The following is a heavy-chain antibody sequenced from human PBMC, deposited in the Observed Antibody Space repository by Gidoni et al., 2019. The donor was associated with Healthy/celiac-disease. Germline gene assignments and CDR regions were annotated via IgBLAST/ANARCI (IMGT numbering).Heavy chain of an antibody. J-gene: IGHJ4*02. CDR3: ARATTLAYCGGDCSHFDY. V-gene: IGHV3-30-3*01. CDR1: GFTFSSYA. D-gene: IGHD2-21*02. Sequence: QVQLVESGGGVVQPGRSLRLPCAASGFTFSSYAMHWVRQAPGKGLEWVAVISYDGSNKYYADSVKGRFTISRDNSKNTLYLQMNSLRAEDTAVYYCARATTLAYCGGDCSHFDYWGQGTLVTVSS. CDR2: ISYDGSNK.